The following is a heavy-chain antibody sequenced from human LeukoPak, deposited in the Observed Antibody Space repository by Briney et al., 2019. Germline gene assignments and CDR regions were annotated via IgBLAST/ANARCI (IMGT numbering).Heavy chain of an antibody. CDR2: IIPILGIA. CDR3: ARGNTVVPAAIPSDWFDP. V-gene: IGHV1-69*02. D-gene: IGHD2-2*01. J-gene: IGHJ5*02. Sequence: ASVKVSCKASGGTFSSYTISWVRQAPGHGLEWMGRIIPILGIANYAQKFQGRVTITADKSTSTAYMELSSLRSEDTAVYYCARGNTVVPAAIPSDWFDPWGQGTLVTVSS. CDR1: GGTFSSYT.